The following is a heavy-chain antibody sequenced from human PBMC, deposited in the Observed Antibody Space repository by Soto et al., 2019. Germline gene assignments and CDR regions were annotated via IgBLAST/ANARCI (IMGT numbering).Heavy chain of an antibody. CDR1: GGSISSYY. V-gene: IGHV4-59*08. D-gene: IGHD1-26*01. Sequence: QVQLQESGPGLVKPSETLSLTCTVSGGSISSYYWSWIRQPPGKGLEWIGYIYYSGSTNYNPSLKSRVTISVDTSQILCSLKLSSVAAADTAVYYCARQRVVGANNYFDYWGQGTLVTVSS. CDR2: IYYSGST. J-gene: IGHJ4*02. CDR3: ARQRVVGANNYFDY.